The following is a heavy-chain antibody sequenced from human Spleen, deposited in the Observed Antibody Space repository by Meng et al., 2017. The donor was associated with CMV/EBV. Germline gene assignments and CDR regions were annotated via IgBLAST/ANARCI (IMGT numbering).Heavy chain of an antibody. Sequence: SGPRPLKPPQTLSPTWTVSGCSISSNYWSWIRQPAGKGLEWIGEINHSGSTNYSPSLKSRVTISVDTSKNQFSLKLSSVTAADTAVYYCARVRRARDIDYWGQGTLVTVSS. CDR2: INHSGST. V-gene: IGHV4-34*01. CDR3: ARVRRARDIDY. CDR1: GCSISSNY. J-gene: IGHJ4*02.